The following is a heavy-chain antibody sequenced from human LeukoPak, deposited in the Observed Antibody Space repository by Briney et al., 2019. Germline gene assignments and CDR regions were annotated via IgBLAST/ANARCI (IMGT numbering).Heavy chain of an antibody. J-gene: IGHJ3*02. CDR2: INHSGST. D-gene: IGHD2-15*01. V-gene: IGHV4-39*07. Sequence: SETLSLTCTVSGGSISSSRYYWGWIRQPPGKGLEWIGEINHSGSTNYNPSLKSRVTMSVDTSKNQFSLKLSSVTAADTAVYYCARRGLGYCSGGSCRRAFDIWGQGTMVTVSS. CDR3: ARRGLGYCSGGSCRRAFDI. CDR1: GGSISSSRYY.